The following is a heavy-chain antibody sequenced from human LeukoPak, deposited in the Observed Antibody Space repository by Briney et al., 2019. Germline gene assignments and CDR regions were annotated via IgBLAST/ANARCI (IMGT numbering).Heavy chain of an antibody. V-gene: IGHV3-7*01. CDR3: ATPTAGTWHFDY. Sequence: GGSLRLTCAASGFTFSSYWMTWVRQAPGKGLEWVANIKQDASERYYVDSVKGRFTISRDNAKNSLYLQMNSLRAEDTAVYYCATPTAGTWHFDYWGQGTLVTVSS. CDR2: IKQDASER. CDR1: GFTFSSYW. D-gene: IGHD1-1*01. J-gene: IGHJ4*02.